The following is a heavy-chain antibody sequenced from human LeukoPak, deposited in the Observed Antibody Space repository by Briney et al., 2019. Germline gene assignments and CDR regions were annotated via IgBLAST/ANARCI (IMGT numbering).Heavy chain of an antibody. J-gene: IGHJ4*02. CDR3: ARGAYDYVWGSYRSGNFDY. D-gene: IGHD3-16*02. CDR2: INHSGST. Sequence: GSLRLSCAASGFTVSSNYMSWIRQPPGKGLEWIGEINHSGSTNYNPSLKSRVTISVDTSKNQFSLKLSSVTAADTAVYYCARGAYDYVWGSYRSGNFDYWGQGTLVTVSS. V-gene: IGHV4-34*01. CDR1: GFTVSSNY.